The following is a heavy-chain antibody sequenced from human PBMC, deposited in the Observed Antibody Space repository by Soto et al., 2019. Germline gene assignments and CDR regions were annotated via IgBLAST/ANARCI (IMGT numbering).Heavy chain of an antibody. CDR1: GGPMTSGAYY. CDR2: IYYSGST. J-gene: IGHJ6*02. Sequence: SETLSLTCSVSGGPMTSGAYYWSWIRQPPGKGLEWIGYIYYSGSTNYNPSLKSRVTISVDTSKNQFSLKLSSVTAADTAVYYCAREVAATNYGDYYYYGMDVWGQGTTVTVSS. CDR3: AREVAATNYGDYYYYGMDV. D-gene: IGHD2-15*01. V-gene: IGHV4-61*08.